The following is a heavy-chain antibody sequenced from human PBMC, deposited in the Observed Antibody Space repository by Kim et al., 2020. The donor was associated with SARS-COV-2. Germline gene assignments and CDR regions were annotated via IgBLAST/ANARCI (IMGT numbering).Heavy chain of an antibody. CDR1: GYTFTGYY. Sequence: ASVKVSCKASGYTFTGYYMHWVRQAPGQGLEWMGWINPNSGGTNYAQKFQGWVTMTRDTSISTAYMELSRLRSDDTAVYYCARGMVMVRGAKTATYYYGMDVWGQGTTVTVSS. CDR3: ARGMVMVRGAKTATYYYGMDV. D-gene: IGHD3-10*01. V-gene: IGHV1-2*04. J-gene: IGHJ6*02. CDR2: INPNSGGT.